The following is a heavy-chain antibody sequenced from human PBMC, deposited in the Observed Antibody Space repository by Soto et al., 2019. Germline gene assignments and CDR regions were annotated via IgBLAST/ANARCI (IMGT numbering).Heavy chain of an antibody. J-gene: IGHJ3*01. CDR3: ATNSLGGPADAFDV. CDR2: IWYDGSNK. CDR1: GFKFRNYG. V-gene: IGHV3-33*01. D-gene: IGHD3-16*01. Sequence: QVQLVESGGGVVQPGRSLRLSCVASGFKFRNYGMHWVRQAPGKGPEWVAVIWYDGSNKKYVDSVKGRFTISRDNFKNTLYLQMSSLTSQDTAVYYWATNSLGGPADAFDVWGQGTMVIVSS.